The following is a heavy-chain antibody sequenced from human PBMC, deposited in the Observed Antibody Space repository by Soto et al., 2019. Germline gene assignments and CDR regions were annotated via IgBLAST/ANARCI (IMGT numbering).Heavy chain of an antibody. Sequence: GNSLKLSWQGSVYSFTSYSLSCLLQMPGKGLEWMGRIDPSDSYTNYSPSFQGHVTISADKSISTAYLQWSSLKASDTAMYYCAISQWLALGSAFDIWGQGTMVPVSS. CDR3: AISQWLALGSAFDI. V-gene: IGHV5-10-1*01. D-gene: IGHD6-19*01. CDR2: IDPSDSYT. J-gene: IGHJ3*02. CDR1: VYSFTSYS.